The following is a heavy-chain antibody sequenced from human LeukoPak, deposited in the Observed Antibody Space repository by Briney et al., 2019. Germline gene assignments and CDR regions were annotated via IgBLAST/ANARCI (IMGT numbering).Heavy chain of an antibody. V-gene: IGHV3-48*01. J-gene: IGHJ3*02. D-gene: IGHD2-2*01. CDR2: ISSSSSTI. Sequence: PGGSLRLSCAASGFTFSSYSMNWVRQAPGKGLEWVSYISSSSSTIYYADSVKGRFTISRDNAKNSLYLQMNSLRAEDTAVYYCARKYPGDAFDIWGQGTMVTVYS. CDR1: GFTFSSYS. CDR3: ARKYPGDAFDI.